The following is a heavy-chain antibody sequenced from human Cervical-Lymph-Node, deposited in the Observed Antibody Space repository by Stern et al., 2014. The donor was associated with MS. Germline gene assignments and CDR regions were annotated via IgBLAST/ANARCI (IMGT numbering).Heavy chain of an antibody. Sequence: QVQLQESGPGLVKPAQTLSLTCTVSGGSVSSGAYYWSWIRQHPGKGLEWIGYTFYSGSNFYNPSLKSRLTISVDTSKNQLSLKLGSVTAADTAVYYCARVSDRDFDYWGQGTLVAVSS. CDR3: ARVSDRDFDY. J-gene: IGHJ4*02. CDR2: TFYSGSN. V-gene: IGHV4-31*03. CDR1: GGSVSSGAYY. D-gene: IGHD2/OR15-2a*01.